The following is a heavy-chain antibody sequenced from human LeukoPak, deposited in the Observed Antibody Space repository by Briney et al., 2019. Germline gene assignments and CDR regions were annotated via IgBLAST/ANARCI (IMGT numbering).Heavy chain of an antibody. J-gene: IGHJ4*02. D-gene: IGHD3-22*01. Sequence: GSLRLSCAASGFTFSSYSMNWVRQAPGKGLEWVSSISSSSSYIYYADSVKGRFTISRDNAKNSLYLQMNSLRAEDTAVYYCARDRDYYDSSGYQYWGQGTLVTVSS. CDR3: ARDRDYYDSSGYQY. CDR1: GFTFSSYS. V-gene: IGHV3-21*01. CDR2: ISSSSSYI.